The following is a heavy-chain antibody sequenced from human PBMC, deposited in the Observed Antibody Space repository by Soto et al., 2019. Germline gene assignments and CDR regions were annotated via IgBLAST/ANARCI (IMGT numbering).Heavy chain of an antibody. CDR1: GYTFTSYG. J-gene: IGHJ5*02. V-gene: IGHV1-18*04. CDR2: ISSYNGNT. D-gene: IGHD2-2*01. Sequence: ASVKVSCKASGYTFTSYGISWVRQAPGQGLEWMGWISSYNGNTNYAQKVQGRVTMTTDKSTSTTYMELRSLRSDDAAVYYCARGPRYCSTTSCFSGVTWFDPWGQGTLVTVSS. CDR3: ARGPRYCSTTSCFSGVTWFDP.